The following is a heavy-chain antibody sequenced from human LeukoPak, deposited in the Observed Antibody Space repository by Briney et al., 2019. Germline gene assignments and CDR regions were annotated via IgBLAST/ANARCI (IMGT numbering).Heavy chain of an antibody. CDR3: ARDRNTDFWSGYYTNYFDY. CDR1: GGSFSGYY. J-gene: IGHJ4*02. Sequence: ETLSLTCAVYGGSFSGYYWSWIRQPPGKGLEWVATIKQDGSEKYYVDSVKGRFTISRDNAKNSLYLQMNSLRAEDTAVYYCARDRNTDFWSGYYTNYFDYWGQGTLVTVSS. V-gene: IGHV3-7*01. D-gene: IGHD3-3*01. CDR2: IKQDGSEK.